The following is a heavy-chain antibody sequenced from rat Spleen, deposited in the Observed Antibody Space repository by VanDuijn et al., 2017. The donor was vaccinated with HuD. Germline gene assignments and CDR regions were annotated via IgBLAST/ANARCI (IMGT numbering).Heavy chain of an antibody. CDR1: GFTFSDYY. D-gene: IGHD1-12*03. Sequence: EVQLVESGGGLVQPGRSLKLSCAASGFTFSDYYMAWVRQAPTKGLEWVASISYDGGSTYYQDSVKGRFTISRHNAKSSLYLQMDSLRSEETANYYCTTGYYDGYYLVFDYWGQGVMVTVSS. V-gene: IGHV5-20*01. J-gene: IGHJ2*01. CDR3: TTGYYDGYYLVFDY. CDR2: ISYDGGST.